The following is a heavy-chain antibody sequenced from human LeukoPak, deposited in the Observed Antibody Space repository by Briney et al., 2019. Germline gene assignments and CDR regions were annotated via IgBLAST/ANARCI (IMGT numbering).Heavy chain of an antibody. V-gene: IGHV3-23*01. Sequence: GGSLRLSCTASGFTFSSYAMSWVRQAPGKGLEWVSAISGSGGSTYYADSVKGRFTISRDNSKNTLYLQMNSLRAEDTAVYYCAKAGGYSYGFYFDYWGQGTLVTVSS. D-gene: IGHD5-18*01. CDR2: ISGSGGST. CDR3: AKAGGYSYGFYFDY. J-gene: IGHJ4*02. CDR1: GFTFSSYA.